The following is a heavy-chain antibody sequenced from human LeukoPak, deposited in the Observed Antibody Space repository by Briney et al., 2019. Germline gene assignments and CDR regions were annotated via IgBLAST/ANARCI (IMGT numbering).Heavy chain of an antibody. J-gene: IGHJ5*02. CDR1: GGSINSYY. CDR3: ARLTGYSSESWFDP. V-gene: IGHV4-59*01. Sequence: PSETLSLTCTASGGSINSYYWSWIRQPPGKGLEWIGYIYYSGSTNYNPSLKSRVTISVHTSKNQFSLKLSSVTAADTAVYYCARLTGYSSESWFDPWGQGTLVTVSS. D-gene: IGHD3-9*01. CDR2: IYYSGST.